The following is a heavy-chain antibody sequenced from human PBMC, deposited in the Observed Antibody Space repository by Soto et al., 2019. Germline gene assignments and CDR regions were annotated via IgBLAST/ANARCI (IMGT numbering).Heavy chain of an antibody. D-gene: IGHD6-6*01. CDR3: AREVSCWFDP. J-gene: IGHJ5*02. V-gene: IGHV3-64*01. Sequence: CRFTISRDNSKNTLYLQMGSLRPEDMAVYYCAREVSCWFDPWGQGTLVTVSS.